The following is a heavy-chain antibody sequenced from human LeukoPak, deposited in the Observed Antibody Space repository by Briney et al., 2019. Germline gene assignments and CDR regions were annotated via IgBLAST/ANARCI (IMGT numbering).Heavy chain of an antibody. J-gene: IGHJ6*02. D-gene: IGHD5-24*01. V-gene: IGHV4-34*01. CDR1: GGSFSGYY. Sequence: SETLSLTCAVYGGSFSGYYWSWIRQPPGKGLKWIGEINHSGSTNYNPSLKSRVTISVDTSKNQFSLKLSSVTAADTAVYYCVSGRRDGYKFYYYGMDVWGQGTTVTVSS. CDR2: INHSGST. CDR3: VSGRRDGYKFYYYGMDV.